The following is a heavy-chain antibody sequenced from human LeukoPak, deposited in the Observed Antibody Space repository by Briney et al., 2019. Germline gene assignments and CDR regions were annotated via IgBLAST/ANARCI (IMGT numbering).Heavy chain of an antibody. V-gene: IGHV4-38-2*02. CDR1: GYSISSGYY. D-gene: IGHD1-26*01. Sequence: SETLSLTCTVSGYSISSGYYWGWIRQPPGKGLEWIGSIYHSGSTYYNPSLKSRVTISVDTSKNQFSLKLSSVTAADTAVYYCARGEVGATFDYWGQGTLVTVSS. CDR3: ARGEVGATFDY. CDR2: IYHSGST. J-gene: IGHJ4*02.